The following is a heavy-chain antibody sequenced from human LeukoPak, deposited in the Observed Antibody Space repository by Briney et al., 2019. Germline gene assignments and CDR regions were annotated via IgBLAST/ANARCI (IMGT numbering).Heavy chain of an antibody. CDR1: GFTFSGAW. CDR2: ISGSGDST. V-gene: IGHV3-23*01. J-gene: IGHJ4*02. D-gene: IGHD4-23*01. CDR3: AIGPGGLFHY. Sequence: PGGSLRLSCTASGFTFSGAWMTWVRQAPGKGLEWVSSISGSGDSTYYADSVKGRFTISRDNSKNTLYLQMNSLRVEDTAVYYCAIGPGGLFHYWGQGTLVTVSS.